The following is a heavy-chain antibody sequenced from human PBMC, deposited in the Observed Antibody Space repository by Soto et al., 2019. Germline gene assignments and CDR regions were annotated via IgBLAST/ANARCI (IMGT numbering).Heavy chain of an antibody. D-gene: IGHD3-10*01. J-gene: IGHJ6*02. V-gene: IGHV4-4*02. Sequence: SETLSLTCAVSGGSISSSNWWSWVRQPPGKGLEWIGEIYHSGSTNYNPSLKSRVTISVDKSKNQFSLKLSSVTAADTAVYYCARVGGVLWFGELDTYYYYYGMDVWGQGTTVTVSS. CDR2: IYHSGST. CDR3: ARVGGVLWFGELDTYYYYYGMDV. CDR1: GGSISSSNW.